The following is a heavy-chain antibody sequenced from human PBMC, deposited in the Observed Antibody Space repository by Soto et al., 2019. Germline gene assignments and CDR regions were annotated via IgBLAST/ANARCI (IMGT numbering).Heavy chain of an antibody. V-gene: IGHV1-8*01. CDR2: MNPNSGNT. D-gene: IGHD7-27*01. CDR1: GYTFTSYD. J-gene: IGHJ4*02. Sequence: ASVKVSCKASGYTFTSYDINWVRQATGQGLEWMGWMNPNSGNTGYAQKFQGRVTMTRNTSISTAYMELSSLRSEDTAVYYCARGWRLGINHPLGYWGQGTLVTVSS. CDR3: ARGWRLGINHPLGY.